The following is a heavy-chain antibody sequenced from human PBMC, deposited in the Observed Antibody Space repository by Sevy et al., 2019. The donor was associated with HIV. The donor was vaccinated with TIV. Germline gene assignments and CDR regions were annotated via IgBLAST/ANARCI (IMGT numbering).Heavy chain of an antibody. J-gene: IGHJ5*01. CDR2: ISYDGSRK. CDR3: TRVRGLLGWFDS. D-gene: IGHD3-10*01. Sequence: GGSLRLSCAASGFTFSDYTIHWVRQAPGKGLEWVSVISYDGSRKSYADSVKGRFTISRDNSKNTLFLQMNSLRAEDKAVYYCTRVRGLLGWFDSWGQGTLVTVSS. CDR1: GFTFSDYT. V-gene: IGHV3-30*04.